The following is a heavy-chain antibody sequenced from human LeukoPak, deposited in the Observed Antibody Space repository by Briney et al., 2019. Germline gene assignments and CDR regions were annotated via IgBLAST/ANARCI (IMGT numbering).Heavy chain of an antibody. CDR2: IYYSGST. CDR3: ARDLENAFDI. D-gene: IGHD5-24*01. CDR1: GGSISSSSYY. J-gene: IGHJ3*02. Sequence: SETLSLTCTVSGGSISSSSYYWSWIRQPPGKGLEWIGYIYYSGSTYYNPSLKSRVTISVDTSKNQFSLKLSSVTAADTAVYYCARDLENAFDIWGQGTMVTVSS. V-gene: IGHV4-30-4*08.